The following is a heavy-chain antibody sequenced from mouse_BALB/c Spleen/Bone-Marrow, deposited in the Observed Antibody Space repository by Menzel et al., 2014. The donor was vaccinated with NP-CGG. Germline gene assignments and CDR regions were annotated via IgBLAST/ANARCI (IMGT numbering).Heavy chain of an antibody. V-gene: IGHV1-67*01. J-gene: IGHJ3*01. CDR1: GYTFTDYA. CDR3: ASPIYYGSYEGFPY. Sequence: QVQLQHSGPELERPGVSVKISCKGSGYTFTDYAMHWVKQSHAKSLEWIGVISTYSGNTNYNQKFKGKATMTVDKSSSTAYMELARLTSEDSAIYYCASPIYYGSYEGFPYWGQGTLVTVSA. CDR2: ISTYSGNT. D-gene: IGHD2-1*01.